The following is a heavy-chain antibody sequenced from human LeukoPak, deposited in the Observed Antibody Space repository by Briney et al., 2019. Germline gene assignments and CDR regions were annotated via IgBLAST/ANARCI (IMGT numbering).Heavy chain of an antibody. J-gene: IGHJ4*02. D-gene: IGHD5-18*01. CDR2: MNPNSGNT. CDR3: ATHWWVQLWPLGY. Sequence: ASVKVSCKASGYTFTSYDINWVRQAPVQGLEWMGWMNPNSGNTGYAQKFQGRVTMTRNTSISTAYMELSSLRSEDTAVYYCATHWWVQLWPLGYWGQGTLVTVSS. V-gene: IGHV1-8*01. CDR1: GYTFTSYD.